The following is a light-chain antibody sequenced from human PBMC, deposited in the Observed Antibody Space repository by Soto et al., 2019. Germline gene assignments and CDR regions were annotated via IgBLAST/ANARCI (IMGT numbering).Light chain of an antibody. CDR3: AAWDDSLSAKL. J-gene: IGLJ2*01. CDR2: RNN. Sequence: QSVLTQPPSASATPGQRVTISCSGSSSNIGGNYVYWYQQLPGMAPKLLIYRNNQRPSGVPDRFSGSKSGTSASLAISGLQSEDEADYFCAAWDDSLSAKLFGGGTKLTVL. V-gene: IGLV1-47*01. CDR1: SSNIGGNY.